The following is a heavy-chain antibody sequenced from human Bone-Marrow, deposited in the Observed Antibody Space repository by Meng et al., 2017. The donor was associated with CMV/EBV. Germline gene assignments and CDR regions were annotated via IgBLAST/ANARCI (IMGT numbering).Heavy chain of an antibody. V-gene: IGHV4-4*02. Sequence: SGGSISSDNWWSWVRQPPGKGLEWIGEIFHTGITHYNPSLKSRVTISEDTSKNQFSLRLSSVTAADTAVYYRARAYCGGDCYSGFDFWSQGSLVTVSS. D-gene: IGHD2-21*01. CDR3: ARAYCGGDCYSGFDF. J-gene: IGHJ4*02. CDR2: IFHTGIT. CDR1: GGSISSDNW.